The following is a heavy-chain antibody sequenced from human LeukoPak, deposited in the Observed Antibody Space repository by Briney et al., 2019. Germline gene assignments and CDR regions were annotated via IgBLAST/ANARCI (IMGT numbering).Heavy chain of an antibody. J-gene: IGHJ6*02. D-gene: IGHD4-11*01. CDR3: ARPPRGHYSNYDRYYGMDV. CDR1: GGSFGGYY. V-gene: IGHV4-34*01. CDR2: INHSGST. Sequence: SETLSLTCAVYGGSFGGYYWSWIRQPPGKGLEWIGEINHSGSTNYNPSPKSRVTISVDTSKNQFSLKLSSVTAADTAVYYCARPPRGHYSNYDRYYGMDVWGQGTTVTVSS.